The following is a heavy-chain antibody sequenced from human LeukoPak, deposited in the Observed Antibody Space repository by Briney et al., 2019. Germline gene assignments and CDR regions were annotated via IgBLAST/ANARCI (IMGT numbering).Heavy chain of an antibody. CDR3: AKSGYGDYAWESDQSYFDS. Sequence: PGGSLRLSCAASEFTFSSYSMNWVRQSPDKGLEWVSTITASGQTTHFADSVRGRFTISRANSQNTLYLQMDRLRAEDTAIYYCAKSGYGDYAWESDQSYFDSWGQGTLVTVSS. CDR1: EFTFSSYS. J-gene: IGHJ4*02. D-gene: IGHD4-17*01. V-gene: IGHV3-23*01. CDR2: ITASGQTT.